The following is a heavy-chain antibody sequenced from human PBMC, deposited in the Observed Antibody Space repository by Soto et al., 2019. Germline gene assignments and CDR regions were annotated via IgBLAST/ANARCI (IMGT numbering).Heavy chain of an antibody. Sequence: VQLVESGGGLVKPGGSLRLSCAASGFTFSSYSMNWVRQAPGKGLEWVSSISSSSSYIYYADSVKGRFTISRDNAKNSLYLQMSSLRAEDTAVYYCARDTSSRITIFGVVTQPLDYWGQGTLVTVSS. V-gene: IGHV3-21*01. CDR2: ISSSSSYI. D-gene: IGHD3-3*01. CDR3: ARDTSSRITIFGVVTQPLDY. J-gene: IGHJ4*02. CDR1: GFTFSSYS.